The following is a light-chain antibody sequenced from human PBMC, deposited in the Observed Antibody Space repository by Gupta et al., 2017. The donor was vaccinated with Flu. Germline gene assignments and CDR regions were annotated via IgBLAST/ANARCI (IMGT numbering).Light chain of an antibody. J-gene: IGLJ3*02. CDR3: ASWYDNRNGWV. CDR1: GSNIEDKG. V-gene: IGLV1-36*01. Sequence: TITWSGSGSNIEDKGVNWYKQLPGKAPKLLIYYDDLKTKGSGAADRFSGAKYGTSAALAISGLQADEEADYYCASWYDNRNGWVFGGGSKLTVL. CDR2: YDD.